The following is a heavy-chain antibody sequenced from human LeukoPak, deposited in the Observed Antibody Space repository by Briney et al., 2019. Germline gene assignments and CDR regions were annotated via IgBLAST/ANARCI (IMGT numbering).Heavy chain of an antibody. Sequence: GGSLRLSCAASGFTFSSYWIHWVRQAPGKGLVWVSHINSDGSSATYADSVKGRLTIPRDNAKNTVYLEMNSLRAEDTAVYYCARGGVGCFDYWGQGALVTVSS. CDR3: ARGGVGCFDY. CDR1: GFTFSSYW. D-gene: IGHD6-19*01. J-gene: IGHJ4*02. V-gene: IGHV3-74*03. CDR2: INSDGSSA.